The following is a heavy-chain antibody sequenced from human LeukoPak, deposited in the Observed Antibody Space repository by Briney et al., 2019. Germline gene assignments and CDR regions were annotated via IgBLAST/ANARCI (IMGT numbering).Heavy chain of an antibody. J-gene: IGHJ3*02. CDR2: IYHSGST. V-gene: IGHV4-30-2*01. CDR1: GGSISSGGYS. Sequence: PSETLSLTCAVSGGSISSGGYSWSWIRQPPGKGLEWIGYIYHSGSTYYNPSLKSRVTISVDRSKNQFSLKLSSVTAADTAVYYCARERVEINDAFDIWGQGTMVTVSS. CDR3: ARERVEINDAFDI.